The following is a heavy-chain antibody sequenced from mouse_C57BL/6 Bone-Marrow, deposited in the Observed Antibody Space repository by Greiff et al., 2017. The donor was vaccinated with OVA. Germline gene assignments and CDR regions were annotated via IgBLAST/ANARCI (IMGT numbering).Heavy chain of an antibody. D-gene: IGHD1-1*01. CDR1: GFNIKDYY. V-gene: IGHV14-2*01. CDR3: ARRDYGSSYHWYFDV. J-gene: IGHJ1*03. Sequence: EVKLMESGAELVKPGASVKLSCTASGFNIKDYYMHWVKQRTEQGLEWIGRIDPEDGETKYAPKFQGKATITADTSSNTAYLQLSSLTSEDTAVYYCARRDYGSSYHWYFDVWGTGTTVTVSS. CDR2: IDPEDGET.